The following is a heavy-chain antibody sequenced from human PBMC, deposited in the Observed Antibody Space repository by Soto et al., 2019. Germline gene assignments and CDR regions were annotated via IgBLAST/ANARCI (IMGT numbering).Heavy chain of an antibody. V-gene: IGHV3-23*01. J-gene: IGHJ5*02. CDR2: IGTDGRT. Sequence: EVQLLESGGGLVQPGGSLRLSCAASGFTFSSYAMSWVRQAPGKGLEWVSAIGTDGRTYYADPVKGRFTNSRDNSRSTLDLQMNSLRADDTAVYYCAREEWLALFGWFDPWGQGTLVIVSS. D-gene: IGHD6-19*01. CDR3: AREEWLALFGWFDP. CDR1: GFTFSSYA.